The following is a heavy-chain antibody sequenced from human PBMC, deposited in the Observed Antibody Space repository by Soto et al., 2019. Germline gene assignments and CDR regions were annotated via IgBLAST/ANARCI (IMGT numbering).Heavy chain of an antibody. CDR3: AREVGYGDFSAALLD. Sequence: VQLMQSGAEVKKPGSSVKVSCKASGGTFSSHSINWVRQAPVQGLEWMGGVITLFGTANYAHNFKGRVTLTADHSTSPAYMELNSLRSDDTAVYSCAREVGYGDFSAALLDWGQGTLVTVSS. CDR1: GGTFSSHS. J-gene: IGHJ4*02. V-gene: IGHV1-69*01. D-gene: IGHD4-17*01. CDR2: VITLFGTA.